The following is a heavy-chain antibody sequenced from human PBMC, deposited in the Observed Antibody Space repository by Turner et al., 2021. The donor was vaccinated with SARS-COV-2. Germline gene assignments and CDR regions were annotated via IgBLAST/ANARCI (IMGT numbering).Heavy chain of an antibody. CDR2: IPISGTG. CDR3: AVRGYGSNSADGFDP. J-gene: IGHJ5*02. Sequence: QVQLQESGPGLVKPSETLSLICSVSGGSISSYSWTWIRQSPGKGLEWIGYIPISGTGNYSPSLKSRVTMSVDTSKNQVSLKLTSVTAADTAVYYCAVRGYGSNSADGFDPWGQGTLVAVSS. V-gene: IGHV4-59*03. CDR1: GGSISSYS. D-gene: IGHD3-22*01.